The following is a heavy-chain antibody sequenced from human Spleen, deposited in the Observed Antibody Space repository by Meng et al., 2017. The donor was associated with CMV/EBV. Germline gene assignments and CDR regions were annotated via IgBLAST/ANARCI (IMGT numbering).Heavy chain of an antibody. D-gene: IGHD6-6*01. CDR1: DYTFSNYG. CDR3: ARVSISPKDPSKFDY. CDR2: INPNSGGT. V-gene: IGHV1-2*02. Sequence: ASVKVSCKASDYTFSNYGITWVRQAPGQGLEWMGWINPNSGGTNSAQKFQGRVTMTRDTSVSTAYMELSRLRSDDTAVYYCARVSISPKDPSKFDYWGQGTLVTVSS. J-gene: IGHJ4*02.